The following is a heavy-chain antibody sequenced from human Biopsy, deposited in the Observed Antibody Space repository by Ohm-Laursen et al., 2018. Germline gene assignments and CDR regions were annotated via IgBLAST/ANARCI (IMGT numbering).Heavy chain of an antibody. D-gene: IGHD4-23*01. CDR3: ARDTRWSPYHMDV. J-gene: IGHJ6*02. CDR1: GFTFHTYA. Sequence: SLRLSCAASGFTFHTYAMNWIRQAPGKGLEWVSYISSGGTTIYYADSVKGRFTISRDNAKNSLYLQMNSPRADDTAVYYCARDTRWSPYHMDVWGQGTTVTVSS. CDR2: ISSGGTTI. V-gene: IGHV3-11*01.